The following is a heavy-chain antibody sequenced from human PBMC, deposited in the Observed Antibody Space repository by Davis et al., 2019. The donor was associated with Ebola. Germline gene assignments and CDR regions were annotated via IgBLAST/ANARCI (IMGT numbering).Heavy chain of an antibody. D-gene: IGHD3-16*01. V-gene: IGHV4-59*11. CDR3: AERGGSV. CDR2: IYYTGSA. J-gene: IGHJ4*02. Sequence: PSETLSLTCPVSGVSISRHYWSWIRQPPGKRLEWIGSIYYTGSAYYNSSLNSRVTISVDTSKNQFSLELSSVTAADTAMYYCAERGGSVWGQGTLVTVSS. CDR1: GVSISRHY.